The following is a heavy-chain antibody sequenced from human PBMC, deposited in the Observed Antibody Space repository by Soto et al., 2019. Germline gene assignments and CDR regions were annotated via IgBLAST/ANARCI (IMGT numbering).Heavy chain of an antibody. CDR3: ARDNRYCSGGSCYSSGVDY. CDR2: IYYSGST. J-gene: IGHJ4*02. CDR1: GGSISSGGYY. D-gene: IGHD2-15*01. Sequence: QVQLQESGPGLVKPSQTLSLTCTVSGGSISSGGYYWSWIRQHPGKGLEWIGYIYYSGSTYYNPSLKSRVTISVDTSKNQFSLKLSSVTAVDTAVYYCARDNRYCSGGSCYSSGVDYWGQGTLVTVSS. V-gene: IGHV4-31*03.